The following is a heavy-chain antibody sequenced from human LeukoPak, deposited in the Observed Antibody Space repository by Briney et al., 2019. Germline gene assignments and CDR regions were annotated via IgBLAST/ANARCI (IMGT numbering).Heavy chain of an antibody. CDR1: GGSISSSSYY. D-gene: IGHD1-26*01. CDR3: ARASHQGETYFNAFDI. CDR2: IYYSGST. Sequence: SETLSLTCTVSGGSISSSSYYWGWIRQPPGKGLEWIGSIYYSGSTYYNPSLKSRVTMAVDTSKNQFSLSLESVTAADTAIYYCARASHQGETYFNAFDIWGRGTPVTVSS. J-gene: IGHJ3*02. V-gene: IGHV4-39*07.